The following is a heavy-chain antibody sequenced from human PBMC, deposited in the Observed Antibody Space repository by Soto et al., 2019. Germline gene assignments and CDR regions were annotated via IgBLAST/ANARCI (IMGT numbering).Heavy chain of an antibody. D-gene: IGHD1-1*01. V-gene: IGHV4-31*03. CDR3: ARATGTLRSRNCDY. J-gene: IGHJ4*02. CDR1: GGSISTVGHY. CDR2: IYHTGST. Sequence: SATLSLTCSVSGGSISTVGHYWTWIRQPPGKGLEWIGSIYHTGSTYYSKSLRSRLTMSVDTSKSQFSLRLSSVTAADTAVYYCARATGTLRSRNCDYWGQGSLVTVSS.